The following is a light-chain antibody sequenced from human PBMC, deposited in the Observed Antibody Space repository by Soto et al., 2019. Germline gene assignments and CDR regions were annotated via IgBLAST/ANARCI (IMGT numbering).Light chain of an antibody. CDR1: QSINTW. CDR3: LQYKSYST. V-gene: IGKV1-5*03. Sequence: DIQMTQSPSTLSASVGDRVTITCRASQSINTWLAWYHQKPGKAPRFLIYQASSLESGVPSRFSGSGFGTEFTLTISNLQPDDFATYYCLQYKSYSTSGQGTKLETK. J-gene: IGKJ2*01. CDR2: QAS.